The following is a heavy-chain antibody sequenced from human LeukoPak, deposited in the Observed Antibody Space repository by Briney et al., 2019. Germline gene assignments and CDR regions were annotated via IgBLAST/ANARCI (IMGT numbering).Heavy chain of an antibody. J-gene: IGHJ4*02. V-gene: IGHV4-30-2*01. D-gene: IGHD3-10*01. CDR1: GGSISSGGYY. CDR2: IYHSGST. CDR3: ARDDDRGFDY. Sequence: SQTLSLTCTVSGGSISSGGYYWSWIRQPPGKGLEWIGYIYHSGSTYYNPSLKSRVTISVDRSKNQFSLKLSSVTAADTAVYYCARDDDRGFDYWGQGTLVTVSS.